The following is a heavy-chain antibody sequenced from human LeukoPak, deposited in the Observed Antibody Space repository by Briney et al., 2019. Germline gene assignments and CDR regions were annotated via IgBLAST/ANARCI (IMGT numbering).Heavy chain of an antibody. D-gene: IGHD6-13*01. CDR2: INPSGGST. CDR3: ARVQFSGYSSRGNWFDP. J-gene: IGHJ5*02. Sequence: ASVKVSCKASGYTFTSYYMHWVRQAPGQGLEWMGIINPSGGSTSYAQKFQGRVTITADKSTSTAYMELSSLRSEDTAVYYCARVQFSGYSSRGNWFDPWGQGTLVTVSS. V-gene: IGHV1-46*01. CDR1: GYTFTSYY.